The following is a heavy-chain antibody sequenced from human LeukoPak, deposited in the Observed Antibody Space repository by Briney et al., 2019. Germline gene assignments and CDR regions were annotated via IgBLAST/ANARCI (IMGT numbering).Heavy chain of an antibody. CDR1: GYTFTDYY. Sequence: ASVKVSCKTSGYTFTDYYIHWVRQAPGQGLKWMGWISPNSGGANYAQKFQGRVTMTRDTSISTAYMELSSLRSDDAAVYYCAREAFSAYAGTWFHSVGVVAGTGISPLDPWGQGTLVTVSS. CDR2: ISPNSGGA. D-gene: IGHD6-19*01. V-gene: IGHV1-2*02. J-gene: IGHJ5*02. CDR3: AREAFSAYAGTWFHSVGVVAGTGISPLDP.